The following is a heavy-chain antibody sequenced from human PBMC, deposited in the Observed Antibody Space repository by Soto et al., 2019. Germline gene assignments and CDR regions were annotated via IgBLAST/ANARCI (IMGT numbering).Heavy chain of an antibody. CDR1: GGSISSYY. D-gene: IGHD4-17*01. V-gene: IGHV4-59*08. CDR2: IYYSGST. J-gene: IGHJ4*02. Sequence: SETLSLTCTVSGGSISSYYWSWIRQPPGKGLEWIGYIYYSGSTNYNPSLKSRVTISVDTSKNQFSLKLSSVTAADTAVYYCARQLRDYGESYYFDHWGQGTLVTVSS. CDR3: ARQLRDYGESYYFDH.